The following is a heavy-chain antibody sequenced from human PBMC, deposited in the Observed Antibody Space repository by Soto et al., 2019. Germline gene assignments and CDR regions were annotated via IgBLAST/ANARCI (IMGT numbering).Heavy chain of an antibody. D-gene: IGHD6-19*01. Sequence: EVQLLESGGGLVQPGGSLRLSCAVSGFTFSSYAMSWVRQAPGKGLEWVSAISGGGVDTCYADSVKGRFTISRDNSKNTLYLQMNSLRAEDTAVYYCAKDGFSLSVNWFDPWGQGTLVTVSS. CDR3: AKDGFSLSVNWFDP. CDR2: ISGGGVDT. J-gene: IGHJ5*02. CDR1: GFTFSSYA. V-gene: IGHV3-23*01.